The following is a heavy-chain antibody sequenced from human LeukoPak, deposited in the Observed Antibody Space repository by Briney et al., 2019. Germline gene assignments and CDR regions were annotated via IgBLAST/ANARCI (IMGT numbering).Heavy chain of an antibody. D-gene: IGHD3-22*01. CDR2: IYTSGST. J-gene: IGHJ4*02. V-gene: IGHV4-61*02. Sequence: SQTLSPTCTVSGGSISSGSYYWSWIRQPAGKGLEWIGRIYTSGSTNYNPSLKSRVTISVDTSKNQFSLKLSSVTAADTAVYYCARSKRVWDSSGYYEYWGQGTLVTVSS. CDR1: GGSISSGSYY. CDR3: ARSKRVWDSSGYYEY.